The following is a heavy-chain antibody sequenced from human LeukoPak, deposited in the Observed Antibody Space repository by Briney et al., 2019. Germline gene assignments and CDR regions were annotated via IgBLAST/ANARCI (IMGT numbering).Heavy chain of an antibody. J-gene: IGHJ5*02. CDR1: GYTFFAYY. V-gene: IGHV1-2*06. CDR2: VNPNTGGT. D-gene: IGHD1-26*01. Sequence: ASVKVSCKASGYTFFAYYMHWVRQAPGQGLEWVGRVNPNTGGTNYAQKFQGRVTMTRDTSISTAYMELSRPTSDDTAVYYCARERGADSAVNWFDPWGQGTLLTVSS. CDR3: ARERGADSAVNWFDP.